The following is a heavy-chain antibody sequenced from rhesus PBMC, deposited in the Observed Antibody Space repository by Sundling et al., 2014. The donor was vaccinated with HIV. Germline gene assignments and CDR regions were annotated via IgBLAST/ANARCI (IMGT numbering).Heavy chain of an antibody. CDR1: GGSISDSYR. CDR3: ATEKHSKWSAETDY. CDR2: AYGSTMST. D-gene: IGHD2-21*01. Sequence: QVQLQESGPGLVKPSETLSLACGVSGGSISDSYRWTWIRQFPGKGLEWIGYAYGSTMSTNYHPSLKSRVIISKDTSKNQFSLRLSSVTAADTAVYYCATEKHSKWSAETDYWGQGVLVTVSS. J-gene: IGHJ4*01. V-gene: IGHV4S10*01.